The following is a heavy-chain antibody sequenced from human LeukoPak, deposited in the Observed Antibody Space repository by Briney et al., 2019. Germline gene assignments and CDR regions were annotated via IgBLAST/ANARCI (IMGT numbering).Heavy chain of an antibody. J-gene: IGHJ4*02. D-gene: IGHD4-11*01. CDR2: IKSDGSSP. CDR1: GFIFSSHW. V-gene: IGHV3-74*01. Sequence: GGSLRLSCAASGFIFSSHWMHWVRQAPGKGPVWVSRIKSDGSSPSYADSVKGRFTISRDNAKNTVYLQMNSLRAEDTAVYYCAKDGHYSNFYFDYWGQGTLVTVSS. CDR3: AKDGHYSNFYFDY.